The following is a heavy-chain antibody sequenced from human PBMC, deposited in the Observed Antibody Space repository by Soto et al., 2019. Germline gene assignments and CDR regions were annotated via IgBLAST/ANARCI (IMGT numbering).Heavy chain of an antibody. CDR1: GGKISSYD. D-gene: IGHD5-18*01. CDR2: IYYSGST. Sequence: PSETLSLTSTVSGGKISSYDWSWIRQPPGKGLEWIGYIYYSGSTNYNPSLKSRVTISVDTSKNQFSLKLSSVTAADTAVYYCARMGDTAMVTLDYWGQGTLVTVSS. CDR3: ARMGDTAMVTLDY. J-gene: IGHJ4*02. V-gene: IGHV4-59*08.